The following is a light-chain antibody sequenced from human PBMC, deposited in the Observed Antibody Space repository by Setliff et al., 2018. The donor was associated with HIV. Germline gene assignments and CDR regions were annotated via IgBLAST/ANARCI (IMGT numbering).Light chain of an antibody. V-gene: IGLV2-14*01. CDR2: EVS. CDR3: CSHAGSSTFGV. J-gene: IGLJ1*01. Sequence: QSALAQPASVSGSPGQSITISCTGTSSDVGGYNFVSWYQQHPGKAPKLMIYEVSNRPSGVSNRFSGSKSGNTASLTISGLQAEDEADYYCCSHAGSSTFGVFGTGTKVTVL. CDR1: SSDVGGYNF.